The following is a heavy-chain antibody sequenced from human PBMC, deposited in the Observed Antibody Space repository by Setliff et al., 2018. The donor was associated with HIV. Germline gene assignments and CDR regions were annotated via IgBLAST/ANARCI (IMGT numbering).Heavy chain of an antibody. D-gene: IGHD3-3*02. J-gene: IGHJ4*02. Sequence: GGSLRLSCAASGFTVSSNYMSWVRQAPGKGLEWASVIYIDGSTYYADSVRGRFTISRDNYKNTLYLQMKSLRAEDTAVYYCAREDPPADFHFWSGRLADWGQGSLVTVS. V-gene: IGHV3-66*02. CDR3: AREDPPADFHFWSGRLAD. CDR1: GFTVSSNY. CDR2: IYIDGST.